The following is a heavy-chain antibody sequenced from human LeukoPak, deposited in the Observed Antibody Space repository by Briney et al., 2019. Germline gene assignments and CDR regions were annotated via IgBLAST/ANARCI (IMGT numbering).Heavy chain of an antibody. CDR1: GFTFSSYG. V-gene: IGHV3-33*01. CDR2: IWYDGSNK. CDR3: AGDFGAWGGNYIDY. Sequence: QPGRSLRLSCAASGFTFSSYGMHWDRQAPGKGLEWVAVIWYDGSNKYYADSVKGRFTISRDNSKNTLYLQMNSLRAEDTAVYYCAGDFGAWGGNYIDYWGQGTLVTVSS. D-gene: IGHD1-26*01. J-gene: IGHJ4*02.